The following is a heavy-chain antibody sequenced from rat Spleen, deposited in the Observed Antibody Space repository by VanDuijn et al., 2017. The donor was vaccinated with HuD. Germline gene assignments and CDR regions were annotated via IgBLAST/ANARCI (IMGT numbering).Heavy chain of an antibody. D-gene: IGHD1-12*02. CDR2: ISYDGSST. Sequence: EVQLVESGGGLVRPGRSLKLSCAASGFTFSNYGMAWVRQAPTKGLEWVANISYDGSSTYYRDSVMGRFTISRDNAKNTQCLHMDSLRSEDTAPYYCASSYYAGTYDFAYWGQGTLVTVSS. J-gene: IGHJ3*01. CDR3: ASSYYAGTYDFAY. CDR1: GFTFSNYG. V-gene: IGHV5-29*01.